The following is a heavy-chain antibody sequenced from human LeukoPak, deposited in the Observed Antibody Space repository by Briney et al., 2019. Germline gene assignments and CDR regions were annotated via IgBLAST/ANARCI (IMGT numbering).Heavy chain of an antibody. CDR2: IYYSGST. V-gene: IGHV4-31*03. CDR3: ARHEGPGYSYGYGYYYYGMDV. J-gene: IGHJ6*02. CDR1: GGSISSGGYY. Sequence: SETLSLTCTVSGGSISSGGYYWSWIRQHPGKGLEWIGYIYYSGSTYYNPSLKSRVTISVDTSKNQFSLKLSSVTAADTAVYYCARHEGPGYSYGYGYYYYGMDVWGQGTTVTVSS. D-gene: IGHD5-18*01.